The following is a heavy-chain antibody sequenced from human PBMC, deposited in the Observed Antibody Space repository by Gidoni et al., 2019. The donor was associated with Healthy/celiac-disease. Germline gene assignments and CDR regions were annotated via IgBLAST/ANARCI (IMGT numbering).Heavy chain of an antibody. CDR2: IIPIFGTA. Sequence: QVQLVQSGAEVKKPGSSVKVSCKASGGTFSSYAISWVRQAPGQGLEWMGGIIPIFGTANYAQKFQGRVTITADESTSTAYMELSSLRSEDTAVYYCARVPFPHSSGFYYYYGMDVWGQGTTVTVSS. D-gene: IGHD6-19*01. J-gene: IGHJ6*02. CDR1: GGTFSSYA. CDR3: ARVPFPHSSGFYYYYGMDV. V-gene: IGHV1-69*01.